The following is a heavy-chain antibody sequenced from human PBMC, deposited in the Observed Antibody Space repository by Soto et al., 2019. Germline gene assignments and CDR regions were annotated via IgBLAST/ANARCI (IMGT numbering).Heavy chain of an antibody. V-gene: IGHV3-7*01. Sequence: EVQLVESVGGLVRPGRSLRLSCAASGFSFSNFWMSWLRQAPGKGLEWVANIKGDGSEREYVDSVKGRFTISRDNADNSLYLQMNSLRAEDTAVYYCARMRSYGHHCDYWGQGTQVTVSS. CDR3: ARMRSYGHHCDY. D-gene: IGHD3-16*01. J-gene: IGHJ4*02. CDR1: GFSFSNFW. CDR2: IKGDGSER.